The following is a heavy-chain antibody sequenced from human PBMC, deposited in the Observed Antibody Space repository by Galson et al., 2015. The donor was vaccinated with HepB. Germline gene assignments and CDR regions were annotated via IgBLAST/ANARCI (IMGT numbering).Heavy chain of an antibody. CDR1: GYTFTGYY. CDR2: INPNSGGT. D-gene: IGHD2-15*01. V-gene: IGHV1-2*02. CDR3: ASDTGFCSGGSCYPRFEC. J-gene: IGHJ4*02. Sequence: SVKVSCKASGYTFTGYYMHWVRQAPGQGLEWMGWINPNSGGTNYAQKFQGRVTMTRDTSISTAYMELSRLRSDDTAVYYCASDTGFCSGGSCYPRFECWGQVTLVTVSS.